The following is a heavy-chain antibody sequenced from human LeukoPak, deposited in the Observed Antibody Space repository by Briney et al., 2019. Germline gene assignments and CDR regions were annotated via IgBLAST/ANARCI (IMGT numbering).Heavy chain of an antibody. V-gene: IGHV1-2*02. CDR1: GYTFTGYY. D-gene: IGHD2-2*02. CDR3: ARDHYCSSTSCYNYYYGMDV. Sequence: ASVTVSCEASGYTFTGYYMHWVRQAPGQGLEWMGWINPNSGGTNYAQKFKGRVTMTRDTSISTAYMELSRLRSDDTAVYYCARDHYCSSTSCYNYYYGMDVWGQGTTVTVSS. J-gene: IGHJ6*02. CDR2: INPNSGGT.